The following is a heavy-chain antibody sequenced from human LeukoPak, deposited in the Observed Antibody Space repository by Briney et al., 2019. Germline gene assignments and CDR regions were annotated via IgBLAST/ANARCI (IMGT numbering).Heavy chain of an antibody. CDR2: IYHCGST. J-gene: IGHJ4*02. CDR1: GGSISSSNW. V-gene: IGHV4-4*02. Sequence: SGTLSLTCAVSGGSISSSNWWSWVRRPPGKGLEWIGEIYHCGSTNYNPSLKSRVTMSVDKSKNQFSLKLSSVTAADTAVYYCARRPIVPAAMIDYWGQGTLVTVSS. D-gene: IGHD2-2*01. CDR3: ARRPIVPAAMIDY.